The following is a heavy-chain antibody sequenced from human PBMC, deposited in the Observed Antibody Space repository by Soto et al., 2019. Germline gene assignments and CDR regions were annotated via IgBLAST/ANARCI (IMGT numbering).Heavy chain of an antibody. Sequence: GGSLRLSCAASGFTFSSYAMSWVRQAPGKGLEWVSAISGSGGSTYYAESVKGRFTISRDNSKNTLYLQMNSLRAEDTSVYYCAKDSLLMGVTIFGVASIYFDYWGQGTLVTVSS. D-gene: IGHD3-3*01. CDR3: AKDSLLMGVTIFGVASIYFDY. CDR1: GFTFSSYA. CDR2: ISGSGGST. J-gene: IGHJ4*02. V-gene: IGHV3-23*01.